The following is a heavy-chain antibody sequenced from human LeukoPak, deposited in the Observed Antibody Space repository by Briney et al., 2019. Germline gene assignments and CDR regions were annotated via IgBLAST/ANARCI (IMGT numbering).Heavy chain of an antibody. CDR2: IYYSGST. CDR3: ARSSGTGTFSY. Sequence: PSETLSLTCTVSGGSISSSSYYWGWIRQPPGKGLEWIGNIYYSGSTYYNPSLKSRVTISVDTSKNQFSLKMSSVTAADTAVYYCARSSGTGTFSYWGQGTLVTVSS. V-gene: IGHV4-39*01. D-gene: IGHD6-25*01. J-gene: IGHJ4*02. CDR1: GGSISSSSYY.